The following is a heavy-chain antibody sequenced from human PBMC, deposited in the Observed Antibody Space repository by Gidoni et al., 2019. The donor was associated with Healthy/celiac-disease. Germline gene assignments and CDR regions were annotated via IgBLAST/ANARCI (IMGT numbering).Heavy chain of an antibody. D-gene: IGHD3-10*01. Sequence: EVQLLESGGGLVQPGGSLRLSCAASGFSFSSYATCWVRQAPGQGLEWVSAISGSGGSTYYAYSVKGRFTISRDNSKNTLYLQMNSLRAEDTAVYYCAKDLIPDYYYGSGKHAFDIWGQGTMVTVSS. J-gene: IGHJ3*02. CDR2: ISGSGGST. CDR3: AKDLIPDYYYGSGKHAFDI. CDR1: GFSFSSYA. V-gene: IGHV3-23*01.